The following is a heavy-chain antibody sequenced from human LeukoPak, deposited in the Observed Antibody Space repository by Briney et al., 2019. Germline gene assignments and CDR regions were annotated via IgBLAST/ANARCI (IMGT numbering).Heavy chain of an antibody. CDR3: ARLDSGPLWLGELLGPPSAGFDDPTPPLTDY. D-gene: IGHD3-10*01. V-gene: IGHV5-51*01. CDR2: IYPGDSDT. Sequence: RTGESLKISCKGSGYSFTSYWIGWVRQMPGKGLEWMGIIYPGDSDTRYSPSFQGQVTISADKSISTAYLQGSSLKASDTAMSYCARLDSGPLWLGELLGPPSAGFDDPTPPLTDYWGQGTLVTVSS. CDR1: GYSFTSYW. J-gene: IGHJ4*02.